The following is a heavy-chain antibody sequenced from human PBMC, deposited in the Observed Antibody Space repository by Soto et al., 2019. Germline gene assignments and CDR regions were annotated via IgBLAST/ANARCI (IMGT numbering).Heavy chain of an antibody. D-gene: IGHD6-19*01. V-gene: IGHV4-39*01. CDR1: GGSVSSNDYS. CDR2: IYSHDDT. Sequence: SETLSLTCTVSGGSVSSNDYSWGWVRQSPGKGLEWIGAIYSHDDTHYNPSLLSRVTISVDTSKNEFSLRLNSVTAADTAVYYCARHGYTSGRTYFDYWGQGTLVTVSS. CDR3: ARHGYTSGRTYFDY. J-gene: IGHJ4*02.